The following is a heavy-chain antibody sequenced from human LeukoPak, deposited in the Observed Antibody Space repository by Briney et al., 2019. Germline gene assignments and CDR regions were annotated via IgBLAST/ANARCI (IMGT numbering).Heavy chain of an antibody. Sequence: PGGSLRLSCAASGFTVSSNYMSWVRQAPGKGLEWVSVIYSGGSTYYADSVKGRFTISRDNSKNTLYLQMNSLRAEDTAVYYCATQVPAAMTPFDAFDIWGQGTMVTVSS. J-gene: IGHJ3*02. D-gene: IGHD2-2*01. CDR3: ATQVPAAMTPFDAFDI. V-gene: IGHV3-53*01. CDR1: GFTVSSNY. CDR2: IYSGGST.